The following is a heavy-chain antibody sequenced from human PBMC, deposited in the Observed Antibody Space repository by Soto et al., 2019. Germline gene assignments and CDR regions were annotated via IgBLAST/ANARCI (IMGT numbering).Heavy chain of an antibody. CDR3: VSQRTTVPTQAYFDY. Sequence: SETLSLTCTVSGGSVPNSSYYWGWIRQSPGKGLEWIGSVYYRGRSYSKSSVKSRVTISVDTSKNRFSLSLISVTASDTAVYFCVSQRTTVPTQAYFDYWGPGALVTFS. J-gene: IGHJ4*02. D-gene: IGHD4-17*01. CDR2: VYYRGRS. V-gene: IGHV4-39*01. CDR1: GGSVPNSSYY.